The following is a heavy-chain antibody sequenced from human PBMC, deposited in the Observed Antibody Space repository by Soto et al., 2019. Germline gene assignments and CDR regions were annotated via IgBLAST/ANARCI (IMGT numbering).Heavy chain of an antibody. CDR3: ARVPEGTYAFEY. J-gene: IGHJ4*02. Sequence: EVQLVESGGSLVPPGGPLRLASAATGFTFSTYRMNWARQAPGRGLEWVTHINSGSGTKSYSDSVKGRFTVSRDDAKNSLSLQMDSLTVDDTAIDCCARVPEGTYAFEYWGQGTVVTVSS. CDR1: GFTFSTYR. V-gene: IGHV3-48*04. CDR2: INSGSGTK.